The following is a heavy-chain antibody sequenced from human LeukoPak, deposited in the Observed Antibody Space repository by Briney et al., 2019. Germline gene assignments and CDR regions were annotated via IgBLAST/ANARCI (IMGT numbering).Heavy chain of an antibody. CDR2: IYHSGST. Sequence: PWETLSLTCTVSGYSISSGYYWGWIRQPPGKGLEWIGSIYHSGSTYYNPSLKSRVTISVDTSKNQFSLKLSSVTAADTAVYYCARVWYYYYYMDVWGKGTTVTVSS. V-gene: IGHV4-38-2*02. CDR1: GYSISSGYY. D-gene: IGHD3-16*01. J-gene: IGHJ6*03. CDR3: ARVWYYYYYMDV.